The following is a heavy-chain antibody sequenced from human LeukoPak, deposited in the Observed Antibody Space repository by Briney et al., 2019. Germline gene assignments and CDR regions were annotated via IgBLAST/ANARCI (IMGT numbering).Heavy chain of an antibody. Sequence: SETLSLTCTVYGDSISDSYWSWIRQPAGKGLEWIGRVYSSGSTNYNPSLKSRVTMSVDKSKNQFSLRLSSVTAADTAVYYCARVKYSSSWGTFDYWGQGTQVTVSS. CDR2: VYSSGST. J-gene: IGHJ4*02. CDR3: ARVKYSSSWGTFDY. CDR1: GDSISDSY. D-gene: IGHD6-13*01. V-gene: IGHV4-4*07.